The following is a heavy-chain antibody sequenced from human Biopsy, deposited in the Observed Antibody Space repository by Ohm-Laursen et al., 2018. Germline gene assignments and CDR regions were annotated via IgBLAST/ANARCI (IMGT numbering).Heavy chain of an antibody. D-gene: IGHD3-3*01. J-gene: IGHJ3*01. CDR2: ISEGGST. CDR3: ARLYRLDDYWNDDPPDAFDV. V-gene: IGHV4-59*01. CDR1: GASFSGDY. Sequence: SETLSLTCTVSGASFSGDYWSWIRQSPGRGLEWIGSISEGGSTYYNPSLRGRVTISVGASKNQFSLKLSSVTAADTAVFFCARLYRLDDYWNDDPPDAFDVWAQGTMVTVSS.